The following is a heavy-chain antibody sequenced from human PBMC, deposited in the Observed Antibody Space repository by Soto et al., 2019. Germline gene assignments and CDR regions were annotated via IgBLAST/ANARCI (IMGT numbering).Heavy chain of an antibody. D-gene: IGHD6-19*01. CDR1: GGSISSYY. CDR3: AREWVEAGRRWLVRVFDF. CDR2: IYYSGST. V-gene: IGHV4-59*01. J-gene: IGHJ3*01. Sequence: SETLSLTCTVSGGSISSYYWSWIRQPPGKGLEWIGYIYYSGSTDYNPSLKSRVTISVDTSKNQFSLKLSSVTAADTAVYYCAREWVEAGRRWLVRVFDFWGQGTMVTVSS.